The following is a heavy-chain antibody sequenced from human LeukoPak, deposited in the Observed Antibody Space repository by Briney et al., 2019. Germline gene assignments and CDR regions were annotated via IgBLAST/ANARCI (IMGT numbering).Heavy chain of an antibody. Sequence: GGSLRLSCAASGFSVTRNYVSWVRQAPGKGLEWVSLMYSGGGTSYADSVKGRFTISRDNSKNTLYVQVNSLGTEDTAAYYCAKGSYYDSSGSFYFDYWGQGTLVTVSS. V-gene: IGHV3-53*01. CDR3: AKGSYYDSSGSFYFDY. CDR1: GFSVTRNY. J-gene: IGHJ4*02. D-gene: IGHD3-22*01. CDR2: MYSGGGT.